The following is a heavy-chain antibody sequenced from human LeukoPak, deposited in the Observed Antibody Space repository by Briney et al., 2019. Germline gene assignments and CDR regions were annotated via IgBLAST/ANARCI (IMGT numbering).Heavy chain of an antibody. J-gene: IGHJ3*02. D-gene: IGHD6-19*01. CDR3: AKDSSGQWLDAFDI. CDR1: GFTFDDYA. Sequence: PGGSLRLSCAASGFTFDDYAMHWVWQAPGKGLEWVSGISWNSGNIGYADSVKGRFTISRDNSKNSLYLQMNSLRTEDTAFYYCAKDSSGQWLDAFDIWGQGTLVTVSS. CDR2: ISWNSGNI. V-gene: IGHV3-9*01.